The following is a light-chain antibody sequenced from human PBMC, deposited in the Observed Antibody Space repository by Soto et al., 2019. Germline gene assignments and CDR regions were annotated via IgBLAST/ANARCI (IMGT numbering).Light chain of an antibody. Sequence: QSVLTQPPSASGTPGQRVTIPCSGSSSNIGSNYVYWYQQLPGTAPNLLIYSNNQRPSGVPDRFSGSKSGTSASLAISGLRAEDEGDYYCAAWDDSLSGRVFGGGTKLTVL. J-gene: IGLJ2*01. CDR1: SSNIGSNY. V-gene: IGLV1-47*02. CDR3: AAWDDSLSGRV. CDR2: SNN.